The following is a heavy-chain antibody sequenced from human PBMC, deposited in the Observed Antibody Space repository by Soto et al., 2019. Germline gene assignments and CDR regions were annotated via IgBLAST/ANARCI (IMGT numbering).Heavy chain of an antibody. CDR1: GGSIRSSSYY. V-gene: IGHV4-31*03. J-gene: IGHJ6*02. D-gene: IGHD2-2*01. Sequence: PSETLSLTCTVSGGSIRSSSYYWSWIRQPPGKGLEWIGNIYYSGSTYYNPSLKSRVTISVDTSKNQFSLKLSSVTAADTAVYYCARGGEPCSSTSCYPLYYYYYGMDVWGQGTTVTVSS. CDR2: IYYSGST. CDR3: ARGGEPCSSTSCYPLYYYYYGMDV.